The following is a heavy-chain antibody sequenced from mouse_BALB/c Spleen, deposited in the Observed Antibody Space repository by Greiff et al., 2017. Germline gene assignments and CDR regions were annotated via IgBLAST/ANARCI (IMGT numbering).Heavy chain of an antibody. CDR1: GFSLTSYG. Sequence: QVQLKESGPGLVAPSQSLSITCTVSGFSLTSYGVHWVRQPPGQGLEWLGVIWAGGSTNYNSALMSRLSISKDNSKSQVFLKMNSLQTDDTAMYYCASPYYYGSSYWYFDVWGAGTTVTVSS. V-gene: IGHV2-9*02. CDR3: ASPYYYGSSYWYFDV. CDR2: IWAGGST. D-gene: IGHD1-1*01. J-gene: IGHJ1*01.